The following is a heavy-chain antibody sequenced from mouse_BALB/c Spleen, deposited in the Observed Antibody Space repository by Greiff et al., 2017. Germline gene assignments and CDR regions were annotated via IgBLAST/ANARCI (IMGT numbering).Heavy chain of an antibody. CDR1: GYTFTSYW. CDR2: IYPGDGDT. CDR3: VGYYAMDY. Sequence: VQLHQSGAELARPGASVKLSCKASGYTFTSYWMQWVKQRPGQGLEWIGAIYPGDGDTRYSQKFKGKATLTADKSSSTAYMQLSSLASEDSAVYYCVGYYAMDYWGQGTSVTVSS. J-gene: IGHJ4*01. V-gene: IGHV1-87*01.